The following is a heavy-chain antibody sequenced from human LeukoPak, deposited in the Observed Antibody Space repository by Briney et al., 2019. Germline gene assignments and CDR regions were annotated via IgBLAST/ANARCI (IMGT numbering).Heavy chain of an antibody. V-gene: IGHV5-51*01. CDR3: ARRVQKYSSSWYAFDI. CDR1: GYSFTSYW. CDR2: IYPGDSDT. Sequence: GESLKISCKGSGYSFTSYWIGWVRQMPGKGLEWIGIIYPGDSDTRYSPSFQGQVTISADKSISTAYLQWSSPKASDTAMYYCARRVQKYSSSWYAFDIWGQGTMVTVSS. J-gene: IGHJ3*02. D-gene: IGHD6-13*01.